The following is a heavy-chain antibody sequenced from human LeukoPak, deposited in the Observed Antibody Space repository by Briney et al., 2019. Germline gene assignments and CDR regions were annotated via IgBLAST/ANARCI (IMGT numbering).Heavy chain of an antibody. Sequence: PSETLSLTCSVSGGSISSYHWSWIRQPAGKGLEWIGRIYSSGSTNYNPSLKSRVTISGDKSKNQLSLKLSSVTAADTAVYYCARDRVGAMDFDYRGQGTLVTVSS. CDR3: ARDRVGAMDFDY. CDR1: GGSISSYH. D-gene: IGHD1-26*01. CDR2: IYSSGST. J-gene: IGHJ4*02. V-gene: IGHV4-4*07.